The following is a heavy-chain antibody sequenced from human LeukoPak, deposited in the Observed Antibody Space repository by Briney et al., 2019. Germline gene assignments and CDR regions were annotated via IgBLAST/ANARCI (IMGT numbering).Heavy chain of an antibody. Sequence: GGSLRLSCAVSGITLSNYGMSWVRQAPGKGLEWVAGISGSGGGANYADSVKGRFTISRDNPKNTLYLQMNSLRAEDTAVYFCAKRGVVIRVILVGFHKEAYYFDSWGQGALVTVSS. V-gene: IGHV3-23*01. CDR3: AKRGVVIRVILVGFHKEAYYFDS. CDR2: ISGSGGGA. J-gene: IGHJ4*02. CDR1: GITLSNYG. D-gene: IGHD3-22*01.